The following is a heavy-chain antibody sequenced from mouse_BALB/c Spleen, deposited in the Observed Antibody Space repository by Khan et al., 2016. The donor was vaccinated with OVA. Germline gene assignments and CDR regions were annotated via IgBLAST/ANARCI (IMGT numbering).Heavy chain of an antibody. V-gene: IGHV2-3*01. CDR1: GFSLTSYG. CDR2: IWGDGNT. CDR3: AKDRGYYAVDY. Sequence: QVQLKQSGPGLVAPSQSLSITCTVSGFSLTSYGVSWVRQPPGKGLEWLGGIWGDGNTNFHSALRSRLSISKDNSKSQVFLKLNSLQTDDTATYYCAKDRGYYAVDYGGQGTSVTVSS. J-gene: IGHJ4*01.